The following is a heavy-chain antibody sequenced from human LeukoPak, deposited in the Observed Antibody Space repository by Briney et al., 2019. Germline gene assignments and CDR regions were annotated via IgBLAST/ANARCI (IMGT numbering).Heavy chain of an antibody. CDR1: GFTFSDYW. CDR3: ARVEGNIVTTTEGYFDY. V-gene: IGHV3-74*01. CDR2: ISSDGSRV. D-gene: IGHD5-12*01. J-gene: IGHJ4*02. Sequence: PGGSLRLSCAASGFTFSDYWMHWVRQAPGKGLVWVSRISSDGSRVTYADSVKGRFTISRDNAKNTLYLQMNSLRAEDTAVYYCARVEGNIVTTTEGYFDYWGQGTLVTVSS.